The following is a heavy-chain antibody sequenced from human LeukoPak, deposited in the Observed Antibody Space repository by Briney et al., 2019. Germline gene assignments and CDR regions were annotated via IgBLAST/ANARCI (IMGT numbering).Heavy chain of an antibody. CDR1: GDSMNNYY. D-gene: IGHD3-10*01. CDR3: ARHRGSGSPYFDY. J-gene: IGHJ4*02. V-gene: IGHV4-59*08. CDR2: IYYSGST. Sequence: SETLSLTCTVSGDSMNNYYWSWIRQSPGRGLERIGYIYYSGSTKYNPSLKSRVTISVDMSKNPFSLKLSSVTAADTAVYYCARHRGSGSPYFDYWGQGTLVTVSS.